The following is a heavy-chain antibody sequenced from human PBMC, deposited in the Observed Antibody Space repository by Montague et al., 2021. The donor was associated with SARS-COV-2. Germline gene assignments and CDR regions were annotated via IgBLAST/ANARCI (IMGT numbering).Heavy chain of an antibody. J-gene: IGHJ4*02. D-gene: IGHD2-2*01. V-gene: IGHV4-4*07. CDR1: GASISGYF. Sequence: SETLSLTCTVSGASISGYFWSWIRQPPGKGLEWIGRIYTSGTTNYNPSLRSRVTMSVDTFKNQFSLKVNSVTAADTAVYYCARGYDVDNGDFFDYWGQGTLVTVSS. CDR2: IYTSGTT. CDR3: ARGYDVDNGDFFDY.